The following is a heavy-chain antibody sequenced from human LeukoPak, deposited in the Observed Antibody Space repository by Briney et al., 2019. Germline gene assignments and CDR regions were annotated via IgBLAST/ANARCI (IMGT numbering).Heavy chain of an antibody. V-gene: IGHV3-15*01. D-gene: IGHD1-7*01. J-gene: IGHJ4*02. CDR2: IKTKTDGGTT. CDR3: AREERGLELD. Sequence: GGSLRLSCAVSGFTFSNAWMSWVRQAPGKGLEWVGRIKTKTDGGTTDYAAPVKGRFTISRDYSKNTLYLQMNSLRAEDTAVYYCAREERGLELDWGQGTLVTVSS. CDR1: GFTFSNAW.